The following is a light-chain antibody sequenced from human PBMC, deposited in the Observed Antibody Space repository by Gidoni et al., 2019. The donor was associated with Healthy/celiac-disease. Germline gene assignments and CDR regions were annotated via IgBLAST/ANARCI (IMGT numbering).Light chain of an antibody. J-gene: IGKJ1*01. V-gene: IGKV1-27*01. CDR1: QGISNN. CDR2: GAS. CDR3: QKYNSAPQT. Sequence: DIQMTQSPSSLSASVGDRVTITGRTSQGISNNLAGYQQNPGRVPKLLIYGASTLQSGVPSRFSGRGSGKDFTLTISSLQPEDVATYYCQKYNSAPQTFGQGTKVEIK.